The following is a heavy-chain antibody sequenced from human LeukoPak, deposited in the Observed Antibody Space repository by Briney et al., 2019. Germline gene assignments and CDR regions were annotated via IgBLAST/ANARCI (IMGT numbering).Heavy chain of an antibody. D-gene: IGHD5-18*01. J-gene: IGHJ6*02. CDR3: AVFRGDTAMVRYYYYGMDV. CDR2: IYYSGST. V-gene: IGHV4-39*01. CDR1: GGSISSSSYY. Sequence: SETLSLTCTVSGGSISSSSYYWGWIRQPPGKGLEWIGSIYYSGSTYYSPSLKSRVTISVDTSKNQFSLKLSSVTAADTAVCYCAVFRGDTAMVRYYYYGMDVWGQGTTVTVSS.